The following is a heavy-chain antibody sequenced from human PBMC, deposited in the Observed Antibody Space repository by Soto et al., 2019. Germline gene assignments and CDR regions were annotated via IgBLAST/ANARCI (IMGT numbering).Heavy chain of an antibody. Sequence: GGSLRLSCAASGFTFSSYAMHWVRQAPGKGLEWVAVISYDGSNKYYADSVKGRFTISRDNSKNTLYLQMNSLRAEDTAVYYCAKDRIAAAYTYYYYGMDVWGQGTTVTVSS. V-gene: IGHV3-30-3*01. J-gene: IGHJ6*02. CDR2: ISYDGSNK. CDR3: AKDRIAAAYTYYYYGMDV. D-gene: IGHD6-13*01. CDR1: GFTFSSYA.